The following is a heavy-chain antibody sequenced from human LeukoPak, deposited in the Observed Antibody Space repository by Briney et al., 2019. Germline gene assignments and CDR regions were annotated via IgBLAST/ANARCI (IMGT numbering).Heavy chain of an antibody. V-gene: IGHV1-18*01. CDR3: ARAGNYGDYYLNNWFDP. Sequence: ASVKVSCKASGYTFTSYGISWVRQAPGQGLEWMGWISAYNGNTNYAQKLQGRVTMTTDTSTSTAYMELRSLRSDDTAVYYRARAGNYGDYYLNNWFDPWGQGTLVTVSS. J-gene: IGHJ5*02. D-gene: IGHD4-17*01. CDR2: ISAYNGNT. CDR1: GYTFTSYG.